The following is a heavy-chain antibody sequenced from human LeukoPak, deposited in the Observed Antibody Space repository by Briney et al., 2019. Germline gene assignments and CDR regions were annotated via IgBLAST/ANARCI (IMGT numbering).Heavy chain of an antibody. Sequence: PSETLSLTCTVSGGSISRYYWSWIRQPAGKGLEWIGRIYTSGSTNYNPSLKSRVTMSVDTSKNQFSLKLSSVTAADTAVYYCARCLFSPIDAFDIWGQGTMVTVSS. V-gene: IGHV4-4*07. CDR3: ARCLFSPIDAFDI. J-gene: IGHJ3*02. CDR2: IYTSGST. D-gene: IGHD3-9*01. CDR1: GGSISRYY.